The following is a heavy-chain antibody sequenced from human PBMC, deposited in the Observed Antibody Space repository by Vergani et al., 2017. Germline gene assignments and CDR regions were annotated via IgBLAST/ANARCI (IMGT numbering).Heavy chain of an antibody. Sequence: QVQLVQSGAEVKKPGASVKVSCKASGYTFTSYYMHWVRQAPGQGLEWMGIINPSGGSTSYAQKFQGRVTMTRDTSTSTVYMELSSLRSEDTAVYYCARDGYYDFWSGYYDFYYYYYMDVWGKXP. J-gene: IGHJ6*03. D-gene: IGHD3-3*01. CDR2: INPSGGST. CDR1: GYTFTSYY. V-gene: IGHV1-46*03. CDR3: ARDGYYDFWSGYYDFYYYYYMDV.